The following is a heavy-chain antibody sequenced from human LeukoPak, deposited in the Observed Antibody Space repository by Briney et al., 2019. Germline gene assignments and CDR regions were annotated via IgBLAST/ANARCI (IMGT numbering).Heavy chain of an antibody. D-gene: IGHD1-14*01. J-gene: IGHJ4*02. Sequence: GGSLRLSCAVSGFTFSTYWMSWVREAPGKGLEWVGNIKEDGSEKYYVDSMRGRFTISRDNAKNSLYLQMNSLRVEDTAVYYCARDSFETDIDYWGQGTLVTVSS. V-gene: IGHV3-7*01. CDR2: IKEDGSEK. CDR1: GFTFSTYW. CDR3: ARDSFETDIDY.